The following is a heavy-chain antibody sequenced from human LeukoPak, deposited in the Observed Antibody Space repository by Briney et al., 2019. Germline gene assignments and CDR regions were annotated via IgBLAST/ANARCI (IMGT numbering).Heavy chain of an antibody. D-gene: IGHD1-26*01. CDR1: GFTFSSYS. CDR3: AKDLLEGSNL. Sequence: PGGSLRLSCAASGFTFSSYSMNWVRQAPGKGLEWVSYISSSSSTIYYADSVKGRFTISRDNSKNTLYLQMNSLRAEDTAIYSCAKDLLEGSNLWGQGTLVTVSS. CDR2: ISSSSSTI. V-gene: IGHV3-48*01. J-gene: IGHJ5*02.